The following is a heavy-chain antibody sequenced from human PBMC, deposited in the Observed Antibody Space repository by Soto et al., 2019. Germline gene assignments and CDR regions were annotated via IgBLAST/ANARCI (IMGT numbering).Heavy chain of an antibody. CDR2: ISAFSGDT. CDR3: ARDGYCSGTTCFHRNYFYFGIDV. CDR1: GNTFSDNA. Sequence: VSVKVSCKASGNTFSDNAFSWVRQAPGKGLEWMGWISAFSGDTDYAQKFQGRVTMTTDTSTNTVYMDLRSLRSDDTAVYYCARDGYCSGTTCFHRNYFYFGIDVWGQGTTVTVSS. V-gene: IGHV1-18*04. J-gene: IGHJ6*02. D-gene: IGHD2-2*01.